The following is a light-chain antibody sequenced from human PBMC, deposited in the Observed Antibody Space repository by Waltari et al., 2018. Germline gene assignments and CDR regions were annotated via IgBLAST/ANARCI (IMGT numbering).Light chain of an antibody. J-gene: IGKJ3*01. CDR3: QQYYSNFFT. Sequence: DIVLTQSPDSLAVSLGERDTINCKSSQSVSYSSNNRDYLAWYQQKPGQPPKLLIYWASTRESGVPDRFSGSGSGTDFTLTISSLQAEDVAVYYCQQYYSNFFTFGPGTKVDIK. CDR1: QSVSYSSNNRDY. CDR2: WAS. V-gene: IGKV4-1*01.